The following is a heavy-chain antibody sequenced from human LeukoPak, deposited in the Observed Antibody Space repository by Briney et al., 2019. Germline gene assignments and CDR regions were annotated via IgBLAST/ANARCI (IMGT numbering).Heavy chain of an antibody. V-gene: IGHV4-39*07. CDR3: ARDRGFSGYSVLFDY. Sequence: SETLSLTCTVSGGYISSSSYYWGWIRQPPGKGLEWIGSIYHSGSTYYNPSLKSRVTISVDTSKNQFSLKLSSVTAADTAVYYCARDRGFSGYSVLFDYWGQGTLVTVSS. J-gene: IGHJ4*02. D-gene: IGHD3-22*01. CDR1: GGYISSSSYY. CDR2: IYHSGST.